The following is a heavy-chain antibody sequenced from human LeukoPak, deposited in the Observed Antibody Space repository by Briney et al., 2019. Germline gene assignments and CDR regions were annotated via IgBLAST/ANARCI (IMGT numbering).Heavy chain of an antibody. CDR3: AKDRESRREYQYYFDY. CDR2: IYGGGTT. Sequence: PGGSLRLSCAASGFTVSNSYMSWVRQAPGKGLEWVSIIYGGGTTYYADSVKGRFTISRDNSKNTLYLQMNSLRAEDTAVYYCAKDRESRREYQYYFDYWGQGTLVTVSS. CDR1: GFTVSNSY. D-gene: IGHD3-10*01. V-gene: IGHV3-53*01. J-gene: IGHJ4*02.